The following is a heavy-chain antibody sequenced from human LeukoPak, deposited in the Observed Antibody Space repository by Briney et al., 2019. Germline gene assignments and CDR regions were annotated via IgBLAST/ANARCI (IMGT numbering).Heavy chain of an antibody. CDR2: LSSDGVNK. V-gene: IGHV3-30-3*01. J-gene: IGHJ4*02. CDR1: GFTFSSYP. CDR3: TTHFDY. Sequence: GGSLRLSCAASGFTFSSYPMHWVRQTPGKGLEWVAILSSDGVNKRYADSVQGRFTISRDNSKNTLYLQMNSLRAEDTALYYCTTHFDYWGQGALVTVSS. D-gene: IGHD1-14*01.